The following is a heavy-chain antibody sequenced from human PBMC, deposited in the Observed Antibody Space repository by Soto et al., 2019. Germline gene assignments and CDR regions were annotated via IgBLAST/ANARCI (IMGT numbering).Heavy chain of an antibody. Sequence: WGTLSLSCAASGFSFSSYWLSWVRQPPGKGLEWVANIKHNGSANYYVDTVKARFIISRDNPKTSMYLQMNSLSAEDTAVYYCARETVYIDYWGQGTLVTVSS. CDR3: ARETVYIDY. CDR1: GFSFSSYW. D-gene: IGHD4-4*01. CDR2: IKHNGSAN. V-gene: IGHV3-7*01. J-gene: IGHJ4*02.